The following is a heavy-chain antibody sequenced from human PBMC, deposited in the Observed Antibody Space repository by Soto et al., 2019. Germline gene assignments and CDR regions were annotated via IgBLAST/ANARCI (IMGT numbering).Heavy chain of an antibody. D-gene: IGHD3-22*01. CDR2: IYTSGST. Sequence: SETLSLTCTVSGGSISSYYWSWIRQPAGKGLEWIGRIYTSGSTNYNPSLKSRVTMSVDTSKNQFSLKLSSVTAADRAVYYCARASVDTVGSSGFYEYWGQGTTVAVSS. J-gene: IGHJ4*02. CDR1: GGSISSYY. V-gene: IGHV4-4*07. CDR3: ARASVDTVGSSGFYEY.